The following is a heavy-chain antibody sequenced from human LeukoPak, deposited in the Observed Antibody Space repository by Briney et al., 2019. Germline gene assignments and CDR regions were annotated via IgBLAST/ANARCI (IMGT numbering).Heavy chain of an antibody. J-gene: IGHJ4*02. V-gene: IGHV4-38-2*01. CDR1: GYSISSGYY. CDR3: AQQSLRCPDY. CDR2: IYHSGST. Sequence: SETLSLTCAVSGYSISSGYYRGWIRQPPGKGLEWIGNIYHSGSTYYNPSLKRRVTISVDTSKNQLSLTQRSVTAADTPVYFCAQQSLRCPDYWGQGTLVTVSS. D-gene: IGHD3-16*01.